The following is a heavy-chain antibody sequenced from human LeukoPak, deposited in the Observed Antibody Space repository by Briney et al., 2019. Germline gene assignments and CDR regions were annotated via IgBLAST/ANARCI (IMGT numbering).Heavy chain of an antibody. D-gene: IGHD5-12*01. CDR2: ISWNSGSI. J-gene: IGHJ6*03. V-gene: IGHV3-9*01. Sequence: GRSLRLSCAASGFIFDDYAIHWVRQAPGKGLEWVSGISWNSGSIGYADSVKGRFTISRDNAKNSLYLQMNSLRAEDTALYYCAKDKEGLRSNYYYYMDVWGKGTTVTVSS. CDR3: AKDKEGLRSNYYYYMDV. CDR1: GFIFDDYA.